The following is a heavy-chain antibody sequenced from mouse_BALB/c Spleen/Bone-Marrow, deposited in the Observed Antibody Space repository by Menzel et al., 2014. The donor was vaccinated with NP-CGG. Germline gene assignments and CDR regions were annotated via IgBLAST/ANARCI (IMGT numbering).Heavy chain of an antibody. J-gene: IGHJ3*01. CDR3: TLGTTAPFAY. Sequence: DVKLVESGTVLARPGASVKMSCKASGYTFTSYWMHWVKQRPGQGLEWIGAIYPGNSDTSYNQKFKGKAKLTAVTSTSAAYMELSSLTNEDSAVYYCTLGTTAPFAYWGQGTLVTVSA. D-gene: IGHD1-2*01. CDR2: IYPGNSDT. CDR1: GYTFTSYW. V-gene: IGHV1-5*01.